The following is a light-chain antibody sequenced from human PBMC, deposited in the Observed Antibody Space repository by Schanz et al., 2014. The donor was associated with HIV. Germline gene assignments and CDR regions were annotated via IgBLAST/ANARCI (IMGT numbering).Light chain of an antibody. Sequence: DIQMTQSPSTLSASVGDRITITCRASQSISEWLAWYQQKSGKAPNLLISEASTSESGVPSRFSGSGSGTEFTLTISSLQPDDFATYYCHQYDDYPWTFGQGTKVEIK. CDR3: HQYDDYPWT. V-gene: IGKV1-5*03. CDR2: EAS. CDR1: QSISEW. J-gene: IGKJ1*01.